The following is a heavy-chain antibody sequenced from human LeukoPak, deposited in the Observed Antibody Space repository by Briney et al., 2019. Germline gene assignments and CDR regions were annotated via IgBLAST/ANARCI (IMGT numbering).Heavy chain of an antibody. CDR2: IRYDGSNK. V-gene: IGHV3-30*02. Sequence: GGSLRLSCAASGFTFSSYGMHWVRQAPGKGLEWVAFIRYDGSNKYYADSVKGRFTISRDSSKNTVYLQMNSLRAEDTAVYYCAKDRQSWTSYGNGGDYWDQGTLVTVSS. CDR3: AKDRQSWTSYGNGGDY. D-gene: IGHD5-18*01. J-gene: IGHJ4*02. CDR1: GFTFSSYG.